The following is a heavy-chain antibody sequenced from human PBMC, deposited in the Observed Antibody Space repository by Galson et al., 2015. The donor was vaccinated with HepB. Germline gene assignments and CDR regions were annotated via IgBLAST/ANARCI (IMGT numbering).Heavy chain of an antibody. CDR1: GFTFSSYA. CDR2: ISGSGGST. D-gene: IGHD3-10*01. J-gene: IGHJ4*02. CDR3: AKDWLRGSSGNNPLFDY. Sequence: SLRLSCAASGFTFSSYAMSWVRQAPGKGLEWVSAISGSGGSTYYADSVKGRFTISRDNSKNTLYLQMNSLRAEDTAVYYCAKDWLRGSSGNNPLFDYWGQGTLVTVSS. V-gene: IGHV3-23*01.